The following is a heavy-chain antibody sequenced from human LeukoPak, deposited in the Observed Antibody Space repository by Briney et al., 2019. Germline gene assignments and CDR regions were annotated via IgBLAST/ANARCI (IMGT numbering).Heavy chain of an antibody. CDR2: IKHDGSEE. V-gene: IGHV3-7*01. Sequence: GGSLRLSCAASGFTFSGYWMTWVRQAPGKGLEWVANIKHDGSEEYYEDSVLGRFTISRDNAKNSLYLQMNSLRAEDTALYYCATGSTWSQYYYYMGVWGKGTPVTVSS. CDR1: GFTFSGYW. CDR3: ATGSTWSQYYYYMGV. D-gene: IGHD6-13*01. J-gene: IGHJ6*03.